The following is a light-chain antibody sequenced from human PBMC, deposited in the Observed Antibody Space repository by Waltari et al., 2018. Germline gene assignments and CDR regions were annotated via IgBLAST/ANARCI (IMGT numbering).Light chain of an antibody. CDR1: QKISNN. CDR2: GPT. J-gene: IGKJ3*01. CDR3: LQYNDWPPLFT. V-gene: IGKV3-15*01. Sequence: EIEMTQSPATMSVSPGERVTLSCRASQKISNNFAWYQQEPGQAPRRLRYGPTTRASGSPGRFRGSGSGTESTLTIDGLQSEDFAVYYCLQYNDWPPLFTFGPGTKVEIK.